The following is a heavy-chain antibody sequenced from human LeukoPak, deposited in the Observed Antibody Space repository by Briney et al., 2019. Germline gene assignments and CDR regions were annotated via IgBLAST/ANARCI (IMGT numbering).Heavy chain of an antibody. J-gene: IGHJ4*02. V-gene: IGHV1-2*02. D-gene: IGHD3-22*01. Sequence: ASVKVSCKASGYTFTGYYMHWVRQAPGQGLEWMGWLNPNSGGTNYAQKFQGRVTMTRDTSISTAYMELSRLRSDDTAVYYCARSHYYYDSSGHIDYWGQGTLVTVSS. CDR1: GYTFTGYY. CDR3: ARSHYYYDSSGHIDY. CDR2: LNPNSGGT.